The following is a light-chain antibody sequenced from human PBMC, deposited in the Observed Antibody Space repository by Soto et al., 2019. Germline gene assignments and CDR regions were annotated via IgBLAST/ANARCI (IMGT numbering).Light chain of an antibody. Sequence: DIVMTQSPDSLALSLGERATINCKSIHSVLYSSNNKNYLAWYQQKPGQPPKLLIYWASTRESGVPDRFSGSGSGTDFTLTISSLQAEDVAVYYCQQYYSTPLTFGGGTKVDIK. V-gene: IGKV4-1*01. CDR3: QQYYSTPLT. J-gene: IGKJ4*01. CDR2: WAS. CDR1: HSVLYSSNNKNY.